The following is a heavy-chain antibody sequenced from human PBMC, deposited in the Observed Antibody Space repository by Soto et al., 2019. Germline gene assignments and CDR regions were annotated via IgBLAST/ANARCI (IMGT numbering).Heavy chain of an antibody. Sequence: QITLKESGPPLVKPTQTLPLTCTFSGFSLSTSGVGVAWIRQPPGKALEWLALIYWDDDKRYRPSLETRLTITKDTSKNQVVLTMTNMDSVDTATYYCAYLPCSGGSCYWFSYSGMDVWGQGTTVTVSS. CDR2: IYWDDDK. V-gene: IGHV2-5*02. CDR3: AYLPCSGGSCYWFSYSGMDV. CDR1: GFSLSTSGVG. D-gene: IGHD2-15*01. J-gene: IGHJ6*02.